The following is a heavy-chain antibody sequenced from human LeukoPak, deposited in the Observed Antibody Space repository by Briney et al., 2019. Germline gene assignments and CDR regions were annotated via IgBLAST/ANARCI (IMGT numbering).Heavy chain of an antibody. V-gene: IGHV5-51*01. D-gene: IGHD3-3*01. Sequence: GESLKISCKASGYSFTNYWIAWVRQMPGKGLEWMGIFYPSDSDTIYSPSIQGQVTISADKSISTAYLQWSSLKASDTAMYYCARHPSDFGQYYYMDVWGKGTTVTVSS. CDR2: FYPSDSDT. J-gene: IGHJ6*03. CDR1: GYSFTNYW. CDR3: ARHPSDFGQYYYMDV.